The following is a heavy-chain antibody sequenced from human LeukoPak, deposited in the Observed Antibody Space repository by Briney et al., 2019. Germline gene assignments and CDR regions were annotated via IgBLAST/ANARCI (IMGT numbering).Heavy chain of an antibody. CDR2: IYTSGST. CDR1: GGSISSYY. CDR3: ARCSNGSGTYYNPYYYYYMDV. V-gene: IGHV4-4*07. J-gene: IGHJ6*03. D-gene: IGHD3-10*01. Sequence: SETLSLTCTVSGGSISSYYWSWIRQPAGKGLEWIGRIYTSGSTNYNPSLKSRVTISVDTSKNQFSLKLSSVTAADTAVYYCARCSNGSGTYYNPYYYYYMDVWGKGTTVTVSS.